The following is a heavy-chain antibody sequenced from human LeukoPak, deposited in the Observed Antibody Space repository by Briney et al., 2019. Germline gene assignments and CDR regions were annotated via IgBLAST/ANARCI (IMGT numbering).Heavy chain of an antibody. D-gene: IGHD3-10*01. CDR3: ARDPVGSYAFDI. Sequence: PSETLSLTCTVSGGSISSYYRSWIRQPPGKGLEWIGYIYHSGSTYYNPSLKSRVTISVDRSKNQYSLKLSSVTAADTAVYYCARDPVGSYAFDIWGQGTMVTVSS. V-gene: IGHV4-59*12. CDR2: IYHSGST. CDR1: GGSISSYY. J-gene: IGHJ3*02.